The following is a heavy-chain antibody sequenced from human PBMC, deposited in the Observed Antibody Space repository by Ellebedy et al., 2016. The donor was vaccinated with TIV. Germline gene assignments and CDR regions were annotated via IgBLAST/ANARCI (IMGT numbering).Heavy chain of an antibody. CDR2: IYSGGYDGDSR. D-gene: IGHD3-10*01. V-gene: IGHV3-23*01. J-gene: IGHJ4*02. CDR1: GFTFSSYS. CDR3: ANDTWFGESDY. Sequence: PGGSLRLSCAASGFTFSSYSMSWVRQAPGKGLEWISLIYSGGYDGDSRYYADSVRGRFTMSRDNSKNTLYLQMNSLRAEDTDVYYCANDTWFGESDYWGQGTLVTVSS.